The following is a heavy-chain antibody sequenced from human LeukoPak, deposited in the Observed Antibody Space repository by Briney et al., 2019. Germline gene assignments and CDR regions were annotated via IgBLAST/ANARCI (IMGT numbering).Heavy chain of an antibody. CDR3: ARARGVAAAVVDY. J-gene: IGHJ4*02. V-gene: IGHV3-66*01. CDR2: IYSGGTT. D-gene: IGHD6-13*01. Sequence: GGSLRLSCAASGFTFSVYSMNWVRQAPGKGLEWVSLIYSGGTTYYADSVEGRFTISRDNSKNTLYLQMNSLRDEDTAVYYCARARGVAAAVVDYWGQGTLVTVSS. CDR1: GFTFSVYS.